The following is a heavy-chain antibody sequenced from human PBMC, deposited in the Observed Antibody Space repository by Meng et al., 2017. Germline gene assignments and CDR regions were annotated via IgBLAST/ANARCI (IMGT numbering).Heavy chain of an antibody. J-gene: IGHJ4*02. CDR2: IKQDGSEK. CDR3: ARTPTVTTYGY. CDR1: GFTFSIYW. Sequence: GESLKISCAASGFTFSIYWMSWVRQAPGKGPEWVANIKQDGSEKYYVDSVKGRFTISRDNAKNSLYLQMDSLRAEDTAVYYCARTPTVTTYGYWGQGALVTV. V-gene: IGHV3-7*01. D-gene: IGHD4-17*01.